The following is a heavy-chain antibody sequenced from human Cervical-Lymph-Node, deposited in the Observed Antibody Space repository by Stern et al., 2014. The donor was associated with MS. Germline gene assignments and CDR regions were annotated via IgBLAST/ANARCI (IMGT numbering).Heavy chain of an antibody. CDR2: INPNRGGP. D-gene: IGHD6-19*01. CDR3: AREAAMAVAGTGVDY. CDR1: GYTFTGYY. J-gene: IGHJ4*02. V-gene: IGHV1-2*06. Sequence: QVQLAQSGAEVKKPGASVKVFCKASGYTFTGYYMHWVRQAPGKGLEWMGRINPNRGGPNYAQKLQGRVTMTRDTSISTAYMELSRLRSDDTAVYYCAREAAMAVAGTGVDYWGQGTLVTVSS.